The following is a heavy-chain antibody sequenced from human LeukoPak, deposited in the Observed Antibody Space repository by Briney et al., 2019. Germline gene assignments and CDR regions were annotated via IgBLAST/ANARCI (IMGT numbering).Heavy chain of an antibody. Sequence: SGTLSLTCAVSGGSISSSNWWSWVRQPPGKGLEWIGEIYHSGSTNYNPSLKSRVTISVDKSKNQFSLKLSSVTAADTAVYYCASTASGPRMDAFDIWGQGTMVTVSS. CDR1: GGSISSSNW. CDR3: ASTASGPRMDAFDI. V-gene: IGHV4-4*02. D-gene: IGHD6-19*01. CDR2: IYHSGST. J-gene: IGHJ3*02.